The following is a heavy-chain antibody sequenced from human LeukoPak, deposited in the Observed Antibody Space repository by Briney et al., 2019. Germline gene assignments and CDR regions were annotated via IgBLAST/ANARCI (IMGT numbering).Heavy chain of an antibody. J-gene: IGHJ4*02. Sequence: GGSLRLSCAASGFSFNRYAVAWARQAPGKGLEWVSTISGSGGRTFFADSVKGRFTVSRDNSKDTLYLQMNSLRAEDTAVYFCAKDSATYGRFDFWGQGSLVIASS. CDR1: GFSFNRYA. CDR3: AKDSATYGRFDF. V-gene: IGHV3-23*01. CDR2: ISGSGGRT. D-gene: IGHD3-10*01.